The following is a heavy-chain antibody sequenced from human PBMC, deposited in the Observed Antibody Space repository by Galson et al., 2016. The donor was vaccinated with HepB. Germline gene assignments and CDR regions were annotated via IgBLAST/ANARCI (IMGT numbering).Heavy chain of an antibody. V-gene: IGHV1-18*01. CDR2: VTVYNGNT. D-gene: IGHD3-16*01. Sequence: SVKVSCKASGYTFNDFGISWVRQAPGQGLEWLGWVTVYNGNTNYALDIEDRVIMTTDSSTSTAYMELGSLTSDDTAIYYCARDTGAFGGPLVPDFWGQGTLFTVSS. CDR1: GYTFNDFG. J-gene: IGHJ4*02. CDR3: ARDTGAFGGPLVPDF.